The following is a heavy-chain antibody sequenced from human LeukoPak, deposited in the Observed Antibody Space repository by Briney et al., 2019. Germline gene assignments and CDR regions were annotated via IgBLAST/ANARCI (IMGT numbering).Heavy chain of an antibody. J-gene: IGHJ4*02. CDR2: ISVYNGNT. Sequence: ASVKVSCKASGYTFISYGLIWVRQARGQGLEWMGWISVYNGNTNYAQKFQGRVTMTTDTSTSTAYMELRSLRSDDTAVYYCARGHVLRYFDWFDYWGQGTLVTVSS. D-gene: IGHD3-9*01. V-gene: IGHV1-18*01. CDR1: GYTFISYG. CDR3: ARGHVLRYFDWFDY.